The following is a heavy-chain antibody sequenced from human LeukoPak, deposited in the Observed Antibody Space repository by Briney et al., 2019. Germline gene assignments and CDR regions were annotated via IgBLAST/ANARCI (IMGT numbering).Heavy chain of an antibody. D-gene: IGHD3-10*01. CDR1: GFVFSGSA. CDR3: TVLGGRDAFEN. CDR2: IRSKANGYTT. Sequence: GGSLRLSCAASGFVFSGSAMHWVRQASGKGLEWVGRIRSKANGYTTAYAASVKGRFIISRDDSKNTAYLQMNGLKTEDTAVYYCTVLGGRDAFENWGQGTMVTLSS. J-gene: IGHJ3*02. V-gene: IGHV3-73*01.